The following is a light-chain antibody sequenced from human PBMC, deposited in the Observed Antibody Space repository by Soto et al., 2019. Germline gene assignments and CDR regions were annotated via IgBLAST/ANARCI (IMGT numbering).Light chain of an antibody. J-gene: IGKJ1*01. CDR1: QSISSY. CDR3: QQSYSTPR. Sequence: IQMTQSPSSLSASVGDRVTITCRASQSISSYLNWYQQKPGKAPKLLIYAASSLQSGVPSRFSGSGSGTDFTLTISSLQPEDFATYYCQQSYSTPRFGHGTKV. CDR2: AAS. V-gene: IGKV1-39*01.